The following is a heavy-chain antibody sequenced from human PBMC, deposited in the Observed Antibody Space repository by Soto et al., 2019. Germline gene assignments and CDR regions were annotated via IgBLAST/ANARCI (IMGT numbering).Heavy chain of an antibody. J-gene: IGHJ4*02. CDR2: IKSKTDGGTT. CDR1: VFTFINAW. D-gene: IGHD6-25*01. Sequence: PGWSLRLSCASSVFTFINAWMSWVRQAPGKGLEWVGRIKSKTDGGTTDYAAPVKGRFTISRDDSKNTLYLQMNSLKTEDTAVYYCTTDRGYNFFPFDYWGQGTLVTVSS. V-gene: IGHV3-15*01. CDR3: TTDRGYNFFPFDY.